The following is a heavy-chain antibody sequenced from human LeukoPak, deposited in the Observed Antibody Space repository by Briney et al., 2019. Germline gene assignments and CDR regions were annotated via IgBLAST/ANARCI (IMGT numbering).Heavy chain of an antibody. J-gene: IGHJ6*02. V-gene: IGHV3-7*01. CDR1: GFTFSSYW. CDR3: ARDNLAGRGYYYGMDI. CDR2: IKQDGSEK. Sequence: GGSLRLSCAASGFTFSSYWMSWVRQAPGKGLEWVANIKQDGSEKYYVDSVKGRFTISRDNAKNSLYLQMNSLRAEDTAVYYCARDNLAGRGYYYGMDIWGQGTTVTVSS.